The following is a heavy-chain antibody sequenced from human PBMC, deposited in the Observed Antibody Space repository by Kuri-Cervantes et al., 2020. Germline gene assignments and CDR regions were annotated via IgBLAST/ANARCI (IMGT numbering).Heavy chain of an antibody. CDR1: GFTFSSYW. CDR3: ARDRGGLVHWFDP. J-gene: IGHJ5*02. V-gene: IGHV3-74*01. Sequence: GESLKISCAASGFTFSSYWMHWVRQAPGKGLVWVSRVNGEGSSTSYADSVKGRFTISRDNAKNTLYLQMNSLRAEDTAVYYCARDRGGLVHWFDPWGQGTLVTVSS. D-gene: IGHD6-13*01. CDR2: VNGEGSST.